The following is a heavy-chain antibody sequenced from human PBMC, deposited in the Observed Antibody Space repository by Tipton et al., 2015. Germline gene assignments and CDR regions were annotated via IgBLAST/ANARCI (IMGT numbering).Heavy chain of an antibody. J-gene: IGHJ3*01. CDR1: GYSFTTYW. D-gene: IGHD3-22*01. V-gene: IGHV5-51*03. CDR3: ARPYDSSGYYLMGGAFDV. CDR2: IHPGRSDI. Sequence: QSGPEVKKPGESLKISCKGSGYSFTTYWIGWVRQMPGKGLEWMGIIHPGRSDIRYNPSLEGQVTISADKTRTTAYLQWSSLRASDTAMYYCARPYDSSGYYLMGGAFDVWGQGTLVTVSS.